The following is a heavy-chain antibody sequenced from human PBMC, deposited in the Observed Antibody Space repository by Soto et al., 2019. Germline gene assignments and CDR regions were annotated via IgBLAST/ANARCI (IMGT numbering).Heavy chain of an antibody. J-gene: IGHJ3*02. CDR2: IYWDDDK. D-gene: IGHD1-7*01. CDR3: AHRTGTTCPHHAFYI. V-gene: IGHV2-5*02. Sequence: SGPTLVNPTQTLTLTCTFSGFSLSTSGVGVGWIRQPPGKALEWLALIYWDDDKRYSPSLKRRLTIAKDTSKNQVVLTMNNMYPVDTATYYCAHRTGTTCPHHAFYIWGRGTMVTVSS. CDR1: GFSLSTSGVG.